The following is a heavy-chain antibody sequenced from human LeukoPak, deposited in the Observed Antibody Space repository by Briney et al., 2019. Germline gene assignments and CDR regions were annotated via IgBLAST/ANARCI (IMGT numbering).Heavy chain of an antibody. CDR2: INSDGSST. CDR3: ARSPHDYGFYYFDC. J-gene: IGHJ4*02. V-gene: IGHV3-74*01. Sequence: PGGSLRLSCPPSAFTFSSYWMHWVRQAPRKGLVWVSRINSDGSSTRYADSMKGRFTISRDNAKNTLYLQMNSLRAEDTAVYYCARSPHDYGFYYFDCWGQGTLVTASS. D-gene: IGHD4-17*01. CDR1: AFTFSSYW.